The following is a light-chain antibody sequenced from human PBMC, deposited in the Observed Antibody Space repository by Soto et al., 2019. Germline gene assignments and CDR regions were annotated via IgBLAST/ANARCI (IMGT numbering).Light chain of an antibody. CDR3: QQYGSSPRIT. CDR2: GAS. CDR1: QSVSSSY. Sequence: PGERATLSCRASQSVSSSYLAWYQQKPGQAPRLLIYGASSRATGIPDRFSGSGSGTDFTLTISRLEPEDFAVYYCQQYGSSPRITFGQGTRLEIK. J-gene: IGKJ5*01. V-gene: IGKV3-20*01.